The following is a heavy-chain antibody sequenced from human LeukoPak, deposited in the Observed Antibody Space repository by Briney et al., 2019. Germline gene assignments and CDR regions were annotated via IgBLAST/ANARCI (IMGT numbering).Heavy chain of an antibody. CDR2: IYSGGST. CDR1: GFTVSSNY. Sequence: GGSLRLSCAASGFTVSSNYMSWVRQAPGKGLEWVSVIYSGGSTYYADSVKGRFTISRDNSKNTLYLQMNSLRAEDTAVYYCASSIAVAGTTYWGQGTLVTVSS. V-gene: IGHV3-53*01. CDR3: ASSIAVAGTTY. D-gene: IGHD6-19*01. J-gene: IGHJ4*02.